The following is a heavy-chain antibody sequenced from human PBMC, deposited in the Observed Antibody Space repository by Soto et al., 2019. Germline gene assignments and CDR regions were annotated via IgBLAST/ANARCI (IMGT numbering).Heavy chain of an antibody. CDR1: GGSTSNDNY. CDR3: AREGGESSDGLHCFGS. D-gene: IGHD3-16*01. CDR2: IYYSGNT. Sequence: SVMQALTCTVSGGSTSNDNYLRWIHPRTGKGLEGIGHIYYSGNTDYNPSLKSRLAISIDTSKNQFSLKLSSVTAADTAVYFCAREGGESSDGLHCFGSWGQGSLGTRSS. V-gene: IGHV4-30-4*01. J-gene: IGHJ4*02.